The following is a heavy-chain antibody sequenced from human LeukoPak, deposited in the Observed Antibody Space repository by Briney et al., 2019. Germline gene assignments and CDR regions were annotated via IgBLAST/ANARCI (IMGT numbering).Heavy chain of an antibody. Sequence: GASVKVSFKASGGTFSSYAISWVRQAPGQGLEWMGGIIPIFGTANYAQKFQGRVTTTADKSTSTAYMELSSLRSEDTAVYYCARGVVPAATSYYYYYMDVWGKGTTVTVSS. D-gene: IGHD2-2*01. CDR2: IIPIFGTA. CDR3: ARGVVPAATSYYYYYMDV. V-gene: IGHV1-69*06. J-gene: IGHJ6*03. CDR1: GGTFSSYA.